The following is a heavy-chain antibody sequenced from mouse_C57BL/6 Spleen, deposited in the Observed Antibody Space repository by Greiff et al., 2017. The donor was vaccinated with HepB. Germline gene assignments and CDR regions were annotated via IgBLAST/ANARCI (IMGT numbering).Heavy chain of an antibody. Sequence: VQLQQPGAELVKPGASVKLSCKASGYTFTSYWMQWVKQRPGQGLEWIGEIDPSDSYTNYNQKFKGKATLTVDTSSSTAYMQLSSLTSEDSAVYYCARRDYDYDFFAYWGQGTLVTVSA. D-gene: IGHD2-4*01. J-gene: IGHJ3*01. CDR2: IDPSDSYT. CDR3: ARRDYDYDFFAY. CDR1: GYTFTSYW. V-gene: IGHV1-50*01.